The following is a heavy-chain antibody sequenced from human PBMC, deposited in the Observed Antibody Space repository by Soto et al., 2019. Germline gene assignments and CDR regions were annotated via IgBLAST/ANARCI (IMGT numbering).Heavy chain of an antibody. Sequence: QITLNESGPTKVKPRQTLKRTCTFSGFSLTTSGVGVGWIRQSPGKAPEWLALIYWDDDKRYSPSLKSRLTITKETSKNQVVLTMADLDPADTATYYCAHRVLRTVFGLVTTTAIYFDFWGQGTPVAVSS. D-gene: IGHD3-3*01. J-gene: IGHJ4*02. CDR1: GFSLTTSGVG. V-gene: IGHV2-5*02. CDR2: IYWDDDK. CDR3: AHRVLRTVFGLVTTTAIYFDF.